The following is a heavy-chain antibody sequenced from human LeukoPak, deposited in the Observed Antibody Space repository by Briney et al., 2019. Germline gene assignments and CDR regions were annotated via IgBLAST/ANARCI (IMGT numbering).Heavy chain of an antibody. V-gene: IGHV1-2*02. Sequence: GASVKVSCKASGYTFTGYYMHWVRQAPGQGLEWMGWINPNSGGTNYAQKFQGRVTMTRDTSISTAYMELSRLRSDDTAVYCCARVQWGPYYDSSGDPGYWGQGTLVTVSS. CDR3: ARVQWGPYYDSSGDPGY. J-gene: IGHJ4*02. D-gene: IGHD3-22*01. CDR2: INPNSGGT. CDR1: GYTFTGYY.